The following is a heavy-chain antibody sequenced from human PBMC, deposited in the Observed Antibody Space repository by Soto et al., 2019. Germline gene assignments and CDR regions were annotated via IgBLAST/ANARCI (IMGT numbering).Heavy chain of an antibody. Sequence: APVKVSCKASGHTFSGQHMHWVRQAPGHGREWMTYIDLDTGNTAFSEKFQGRVTTNRDTSFTTSYIYLSVMRSAATPLFYCVLYRTGTNDFDYWCQGTRVTTSS. D-gene: IGHD4-17*01. CDR1: GHTFSGQH. CDR2: IDLDTGNT. V-gene: IGHV1-2*02. CDR3: VLYRTGTNDFDY. J-gene: IGHJ4*02.